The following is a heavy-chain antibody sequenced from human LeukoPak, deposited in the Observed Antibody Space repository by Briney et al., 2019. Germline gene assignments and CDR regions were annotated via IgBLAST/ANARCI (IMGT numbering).Heavy chain of an antibody. Sequence: GASVKVSCKASGYTFTSYGISWVRQAPGQGLEWMGWISAYNGNTNYAQKFRGRVTMTRDTSTSTVYMELSSLRSEGTAVYYCARLDQLIQDFWYFDLWGRGTQVDVS. V-gene: IGHV1-18*01. CDR2: ISAYNGNT. J-gene: IGHJ2*01. D-gene: IGHD2-2*01. CDR1: GYTFTSYG. CDR3: ARLDQLIQDFWYFDL.